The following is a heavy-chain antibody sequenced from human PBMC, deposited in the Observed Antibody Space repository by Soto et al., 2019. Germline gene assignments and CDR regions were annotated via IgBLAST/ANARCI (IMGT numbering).Heavy chain of an antibody. CDR2: IIPIFGTA. V-gene: IGHV1-69*13. J-gene: IGHJ6*02. D-gene: IGHD1-20*01. CDR1: GGTFSSYA. Sequence: SLKVSCKSSGGTFSSYAISWVRQAPGQGLEWMGGIIPIFGTANYAQKFQGRVTITADESTSTAYMELSSLRSEDTAVYYCAINPGITGTTPEGLRYYYGMDVWGQGTTVTVSS. CDR3: AINPGITGTTPEGLRYYYGMDV.